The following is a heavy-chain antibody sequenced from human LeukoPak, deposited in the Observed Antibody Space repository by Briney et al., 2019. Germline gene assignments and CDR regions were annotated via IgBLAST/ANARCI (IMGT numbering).Heavy chain of an antibody. CDR2: ISSSGSTI. Sequence: GSLRLSCAASGFTFSSYEMNWVRQAPGKGLEWVSYISSSGSTIYCADSVKGRFTISRDNAKNSLYLQMNSPRAEDMALYYCAKGGGYSYGNYFDYWGQGTLVTVSS. J-gene: IGHJ4*02. CDR1: GFTFSSYE. D-gene: IGHD5-18*01. CDR3: AKGGGYSYGNYFDY. V-gene: IGHV3-48*03.